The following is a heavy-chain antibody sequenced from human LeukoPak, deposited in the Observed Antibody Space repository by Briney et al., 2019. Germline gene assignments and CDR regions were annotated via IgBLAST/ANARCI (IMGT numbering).Heavy chain of an antibody. J-gene: IGHJ4*02. V-gene: IGHV4-4*07. D-gene: IGHD1-26*01. CDR2: IYISGSGST. CDR3: AKGRSIGTYYTFDS. Sequence: SETLSLTCTVSGGSISSYYWSWIRQPAGKGLEWIGRIYISGSGSTNYNPSLKSRVTMSVDTSKNQFSLKLSSVTAADTAVYYCAKGRSIGTYYTFDSWGQGTLVTVSS. CDR1: GGSISSYY.